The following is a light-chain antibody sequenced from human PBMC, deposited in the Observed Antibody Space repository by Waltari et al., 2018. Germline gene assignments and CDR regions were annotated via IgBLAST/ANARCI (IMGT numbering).Light chain of an antibody. CDR3: QKYNSVPPKFS. CDR1: QDIGNY. Sequence: DIQMTQSPSSLSASVGDRVTISCRASQDIGNYLAWYQQKPGKVPKLLIFGASTLQSGVPSRFSGSGSGTDFTLTISSLQPEDFATYYCQKYNSVPPKFSFGPGTKVD. CDR2: GAS. V-gene: IGKV1-27*01. J-gene: IGKJ3*01.